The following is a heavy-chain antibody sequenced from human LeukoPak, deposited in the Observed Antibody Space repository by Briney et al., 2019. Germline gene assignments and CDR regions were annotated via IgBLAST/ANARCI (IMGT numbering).Heavy chain of an antibody. CDR1: GGSFSGYY. J-gene: IGHJ3*02. Sequence: SETLSLTCAAYGGSFSGYYWSWIRQPPGKGLEWIGEINHSGSTNNNPSLKSRVTISVDTSKNQFSLKLSSVTAADTAVYYCARGLGYYDFWSGHYTRYHAFDIWGQGTMVTASS. V-gene: IGHV4-34*01. CDR3: ARGLGYYDFWSGHYTRYHAFDI. D-gene: IGHD3-3*01. CDR2: INHSGST.